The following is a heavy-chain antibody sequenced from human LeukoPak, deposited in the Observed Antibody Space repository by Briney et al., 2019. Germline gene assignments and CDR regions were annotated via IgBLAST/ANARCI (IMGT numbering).Heavy chain of an antibody. D-gene: IGHD3-10*01. CDR3: ARNVLLWFGELLQPAAFDI. CDR2: IYHSGST. CDR1: GGSISSSNW. Sequence: SGTLSLTCVVSGGSISSSNWWSWVRQPPGKGLEWIGEIYHSGSTNYNPSLKSRVTISVDKSKNQFSLKLSSVTAADTAVYYCARNVLLWFGELLQPAAFDIWGQGTMVTVSS. V-gene: IGHV4-4*02. J-gene: IGHJ3*02.